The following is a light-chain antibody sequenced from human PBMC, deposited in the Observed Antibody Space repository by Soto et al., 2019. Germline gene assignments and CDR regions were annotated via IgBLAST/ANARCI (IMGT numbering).Light chain of an antibody. J-gene: IGKJ5*01. V-gene: IGKV3-11*01. CDR2: DTY. Sequence: EIVLTQSPATLSLSPGERATLSCRASQSVGSFLAWYQQKPGQAPRLLIYDTYKRPTGVPARFTGSGSGADFTLTINSLEPEDFAVYYCQQRSDWPPLTCGQGTRLDIK. CDR1: QSVGSF. CDR3: QQRSDWPPLT.